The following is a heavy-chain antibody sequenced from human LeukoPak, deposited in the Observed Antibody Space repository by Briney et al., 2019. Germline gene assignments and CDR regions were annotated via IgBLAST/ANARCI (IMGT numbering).Heavy chain of an antibody. CDR3: ASPFAVSRRNI. J-gene: IGHJ3*02. Sequence: PSETLSLTCAVYGGSFSGYYWSWIRQPPGKGLEWIGEINHSGSTNYNPSLKSRVTISVDTSKNQFSLKLSSVTAADTAVYYCASPFAVSRRNIWGQGTMVTVSS. D-gene: IGHD5/OR15-5a*01. CDR1: GGSFSGYY. V-gene: IGHV4-34*01. CDR2: INHSGST.